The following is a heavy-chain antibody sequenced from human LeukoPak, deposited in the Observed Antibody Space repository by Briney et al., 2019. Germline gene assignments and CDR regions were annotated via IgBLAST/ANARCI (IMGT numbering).Heavy chain of an antibody. V-gene: IGHV4-59*01. CDR2: IYYSGST. D-gene: IGHD3-3*01. J-gene: IGHJ6*03. CDR1: GGSISSYY. Sequence: SETLSLTCAVSGGSISSYYWSWIRQPPGKGLEWIGYIYYSGSTNYNPSLKSRGTISVDTSNNQFSLKLSAVNAADTAVYYCARGGETFWSGYMDVWGKGTTVTVSS. CDR3: ARGGETFWSGYMDV.